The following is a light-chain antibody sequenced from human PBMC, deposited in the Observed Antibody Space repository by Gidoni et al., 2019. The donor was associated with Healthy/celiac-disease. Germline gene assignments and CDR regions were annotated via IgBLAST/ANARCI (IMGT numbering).Light chain of an antibody. V-gene: IGKV2-28*01. Sequence: DIGMTQSPTAPPVTPGEPASISCRSSQSLLHSNGYNYLDWYLQKPGQSPQLLIYLGSNRASGVPDRFSGSGSCTDFSLKISRVEAEDVGVYYCMQALQTPFTFGPGTKVDIK. CDR3: MQALQTPFT. J-gene: IGKJ3*01. CDR1: QSLLHSNGYNY. CDR2: LGS.